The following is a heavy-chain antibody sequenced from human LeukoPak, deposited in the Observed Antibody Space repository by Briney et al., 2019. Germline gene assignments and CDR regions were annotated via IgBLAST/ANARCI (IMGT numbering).Heavy chain of an antibody. V-gene: IGHV4-38-2*01. CDR3: ASTVVTGLEAFDI. J-gene: IGHJ3*02. CDR1: GYSISSGYY. D-gene: IGHD4-23*01. Sequence: PSETLSLTCAVSGYSISSGYYWGWIRQPPGKGLEWIGSIYHSGSTYYNPSLKSRVTISVDTSKNQFSLKLSSVTAADTAVYYCASTVVTGLEAFDIWGQGTMVTVPS. CDR2: IYHSGST.